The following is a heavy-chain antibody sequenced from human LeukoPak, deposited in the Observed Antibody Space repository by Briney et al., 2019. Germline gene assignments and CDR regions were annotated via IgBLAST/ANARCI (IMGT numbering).Heavy chain of an antibody. Sequence: PSETLSLTCAVYGGSFSGYYWSWIRQPPGKGLEWIGEINHSGSTNYNPSLKSRVTISVDTSKSQFSLKLSSVTAADTAVYYCAHRDMAGSDFDYWGQGTLVTVSS. J-gene: IGHJ4*02. CDR2: INHSGST. CDR1: GGSFSGYY. CDR3: AHRDMAGSDFDY. D-gene: IGHD6-19*01. V-gene: IGHV4-34*01.